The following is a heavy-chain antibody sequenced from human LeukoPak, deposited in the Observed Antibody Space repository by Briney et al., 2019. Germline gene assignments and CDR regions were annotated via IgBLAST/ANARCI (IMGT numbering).Heavy chain of an antibody. D-gene: IGHD3-3*01. CDR1: GFTFSSYG. V-gene: IGHV3-30*18. CDR2: ISYDGSNK. CDR3: AKVAGITIFGVVIMDYYFDH. Sequence: GRSLRLSCAASGFTFSSYGMHWVRQAPGKGLEWVAVISYDGSNKYYADSVKGRFTISRDNSKNTLYLQMNSLRAEDTAVYYCAKVAGITIFGVVIMDYYFDHWGQGTLVTVSS. J-gene: IGHJ4*02.